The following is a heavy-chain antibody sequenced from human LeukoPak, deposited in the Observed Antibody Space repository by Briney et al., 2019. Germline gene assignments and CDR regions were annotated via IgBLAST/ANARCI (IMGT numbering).Heavy chain of an antibody. D-gene: IGHD5-12*01. J-gene: IGHJ4*02. CDR3: ARGFDSKSTYFGY. Sequence: PWETLSLTCTLSGASLNTHYWNWIRQPPGKGLEWIGYISYSGSTNYNPSLKSRVTISVDTAKNQLFLMLSSVTAADTAVYYCARGFDSKSTYFGYWGQGTLVTVAS. V-gene: IGHV4-59*11. CDR1: GASLNTHY. CDR2: ISYSGST.